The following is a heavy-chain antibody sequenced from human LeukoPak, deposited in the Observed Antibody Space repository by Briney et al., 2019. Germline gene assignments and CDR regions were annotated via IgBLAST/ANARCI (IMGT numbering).Heavy chain of an antibody. CDR3: ARVKRFGDYLDY. V-gene: IGHV4-31*03. J-gene: IGHJ4*02. CDR1: GGSTSSGDYY. CDR2: IYYSGST. Sequence: PSETLSLTCTVSGGSTSSGDYYWSWIRQHPGTGLEWIGYIYYSGSTYYNPSLRSRLTISIDTSKNQFSLKLTSVTAADTAVYYCARVKRFGDYLDYWGQGTLSPSPQ. D-gene: IGHD5-24*01.